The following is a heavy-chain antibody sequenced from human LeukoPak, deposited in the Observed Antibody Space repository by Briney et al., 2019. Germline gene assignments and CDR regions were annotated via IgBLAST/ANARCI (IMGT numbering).Heavy chain of an antibody. V-gene: IGHV4-39*01. CDR1: GCSISSSSYY. D-gene: IGHD2-2*01. Sequence: SESLSLTCTVSGCSISSSSYYWGWIRQPPGKGLEGVGRIYYSRSTYYSTSLKSPVTTSVDPSKNQFSLKHSSVTAADTAVYYCARRGYCSSTSCFWHFDYWGQGTLVTVSS. J-gene: IGHJ4*02. CDR2: IYYSRST. CDR3: ARRGYCSSTSCFWHFDY.